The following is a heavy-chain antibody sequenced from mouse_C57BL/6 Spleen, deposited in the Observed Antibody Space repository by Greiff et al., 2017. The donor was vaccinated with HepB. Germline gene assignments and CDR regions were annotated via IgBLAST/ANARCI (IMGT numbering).Heavy chain of an antibody. V-gene: IGHV1-55*01. D-gene: IGHD1-1*01. CDR3: ARRIYGSSLYYAMDY. CDR1: GYTFTSYW. CDR2: IYPGSGST. Sequence: QVQLQQPGAELVKPGASVKMSCKASGYTFTSYWITWVKQRPGQGLEWIGDIYPGSGSTNYNEKFKSKATLTVDTSSSTAYMQLSSLTSEDSAVYYCARRIYGSSLYYAMDYWGQGTSVTVSS. J-gene: IGHJ4*01.